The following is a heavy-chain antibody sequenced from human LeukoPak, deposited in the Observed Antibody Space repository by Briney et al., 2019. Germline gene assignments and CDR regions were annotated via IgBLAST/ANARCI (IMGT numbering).Heavy chain of an antibody. V-gene: IGHV3-30-3*01. D-gene: IGHD4-17*01. J-gene: IGHJ4*02. Sequence: PGGSLRLSCAASGFTFSSYAMHWVRQAPGKGLEWVAVISYDGSNKYYADSVKGRFTISRDNSKNTLYLQMNSLRAEDTAVYYCAKDWVTTVATGFDYWGQGTLVTVSS. CDR2: ISYDGSNK. CDR3: AKDWVTTVATGFDY. CDR1: GFTFSSYA.